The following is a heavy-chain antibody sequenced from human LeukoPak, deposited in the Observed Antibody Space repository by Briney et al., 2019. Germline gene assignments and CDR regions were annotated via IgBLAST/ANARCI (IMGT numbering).Heavy chain of an antibody. Sequence: GGSLRLSCAASGFTFSDYYVSWIRQAPGKGLEWISFISSSSSYTNYADSVKGRFTISRDNAKNSLYLHVNSLRAEDTAVYYCASRSSSGSFDYWGQGTVVTVSS. V-gene: IGHV3-11*03. CDR2: ISSSSSYT. D-gene: IGHD3-22*01. CDR1: GFTFSDYY. J-gene: IGHJ4*02. CDR3: ASRSSSGSFDY.